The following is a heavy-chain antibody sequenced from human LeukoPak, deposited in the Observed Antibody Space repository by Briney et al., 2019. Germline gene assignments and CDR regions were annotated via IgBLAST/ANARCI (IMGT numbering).Heavy chain of an antibody. J-gene: IGHJ4*02. CDR3: ARDGINYYDSSGSDY. Sequence: SETLSLTCTVSGGSISSGSYYWSWIRQPAGKGLEWIGRIYTSGSTNYNPSLKSRVTMSVDTSKNQFSLKLSSVTAADTAVYYCARDGINYYDSSGSDYWGQGTLVTVSS. D-gene: IGHD3-22*01. V-gene: IGHV4-61*02. CDR2: IYTSGST. CDR1: GGSISSGSYY.